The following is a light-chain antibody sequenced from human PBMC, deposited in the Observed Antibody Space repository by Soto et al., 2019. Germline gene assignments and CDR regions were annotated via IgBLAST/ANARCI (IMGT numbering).Light chain of an antibody. J-gene: IGLJ2*01. CDR1: ISNIGNHY. CDR2: DNN. CDR3: GTWDSSLSAVV. Sequence: QSVLTQPPSVSAAPGQKVTISCSGSISNIGNHYVSRYQHLPGTAPKFLIYDNNNRPSGIPDRFSGSKSGTSATLGITGLQTGDEADYYCGTWDSSLSAVVFGGGTKVTVL. V-gene: IGLV1-51*01.